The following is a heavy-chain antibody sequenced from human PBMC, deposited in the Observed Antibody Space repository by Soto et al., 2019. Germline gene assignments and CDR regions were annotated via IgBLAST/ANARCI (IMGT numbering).Heavy chain of an antibody. D-gene: IGHD3-10*01. Sequence: ASVKVSCKASGYTFISYGISWVRQAPGQGLEWVGWMSAFTGKADYAQIFQDRVTMTTDTSTSTAYMELRSLGSDDTAVYYSARDQRYYGSGYYYSDSWGQGTLVTVSS. CDR1: GYTFISYG. CDR3: ARDQRYYGSGYYYSDS. J-gene: IGHJ1*01. CDR2: MSAFTGKA. V-gene: IGHV1-18*04.